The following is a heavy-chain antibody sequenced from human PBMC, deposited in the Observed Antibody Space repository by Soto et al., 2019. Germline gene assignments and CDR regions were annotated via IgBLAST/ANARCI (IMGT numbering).Heavy chain of an antibody. CDR1: GFTFSSYA. CDR2: ISYDGSNK. D-gene: IGHD6-19*01. J-gene: IGHJ3*02. CDR3: ARDRGSGYSSGWYDRNDAFDI. V-gene: IGHV3-30-3*01. Sequence: GGSLRLSCAASGFTFSSYAMHWVRQAPGKGLEWVAVISYDGSNKYYADSVKGRFTISRDNSKNTLYLQMNSLRAEDTAVYYCARDRGSGYSSGWYDRNDAFDIWGQGTMVTVSS.